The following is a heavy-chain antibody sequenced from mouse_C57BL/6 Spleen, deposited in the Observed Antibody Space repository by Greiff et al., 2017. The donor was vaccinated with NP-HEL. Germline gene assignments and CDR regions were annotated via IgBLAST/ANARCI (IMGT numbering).Heavy chain of an antibody. V-gene: IGHV1-72*01. J-gene: IGHJ2*01. Sequence: QVQLQQPGAELVKPGASAKLSCKASGYTFTSYWMHWVKQRPGRGLEWIGRIDPNSGGTKYNEKFKSKATLTVDKPSSTAYMQLSSLTSEDSAVYYCASWGDYYYGSSDYWGQGTTLTVSS. CDR1: GYTFTSYW. CDR2: IDPNSGGT. CDR3: ASWGDYYYGSSDY. D-gene: IGHD1-1*01.